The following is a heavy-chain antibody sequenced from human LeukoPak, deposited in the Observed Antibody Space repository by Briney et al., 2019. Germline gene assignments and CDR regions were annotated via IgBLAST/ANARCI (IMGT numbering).Heavy chain of an antibody. CDR2: ISYDGSNK. CDR3: AKDAYYDTGYFDI. Sequence: GGSLRLSCAASGFTFSSYAMHWVRQAPGKGLEWVAVISYDGSNKYYADSVKGRFTISRDNSKNTLYLQMNSPRAEDTAVYYCAKDAYYDTGYFDIWGQGTMVTVSS. CDR1: GFTFSSYA. D-gene: IGHD3-22*01. V-gene: IGHV3-30-3*01. J-gene: IGHJ3*02.